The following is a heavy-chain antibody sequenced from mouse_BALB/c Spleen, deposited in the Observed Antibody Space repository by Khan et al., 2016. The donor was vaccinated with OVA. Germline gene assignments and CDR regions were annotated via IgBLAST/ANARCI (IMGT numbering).Heavy chain of an antibody. CDR2: ISSAGDYT. CDR1: GFTFSTYS. D-gene: IGHD4-1*01. J-gene: IGHJ3*01. CDR3: ASLLTGSFAY. Sequence: EVKLVESGGDLVRPGGSLKLSCSASGFTFSTYSMSWVRQTPDKRLEWVATISSAGDYTFFPDSVKGRFTISRDNARNTLYLQMSSLRSEDTAMYYCASLLTGSFAYWGQGTLVTVSA. V-gene: IGHV5-6*02.